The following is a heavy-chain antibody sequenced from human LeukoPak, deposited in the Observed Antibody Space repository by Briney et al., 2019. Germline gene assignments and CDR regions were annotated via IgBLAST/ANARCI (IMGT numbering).Heavy chain of an antibody. CDR3: AKDSSSWYEKNVFDY. D-gene: IGHD6-13*01. J-gene: IGHJ4*02. CDR2: ISWNSGSI. CDR1: GFTFDDYA. V-gene: IGHV3-9*01. Sequence: PGGSLRLSCAASGFTFDDYAMHWVRQAPGKGLEWVSGISWNSGSIGYADSVKGRFTISRDNAKNSLYLQMNSLRAEDTALYYCAKDSSSWYEKNVFDYWGQGTLVTVSS.